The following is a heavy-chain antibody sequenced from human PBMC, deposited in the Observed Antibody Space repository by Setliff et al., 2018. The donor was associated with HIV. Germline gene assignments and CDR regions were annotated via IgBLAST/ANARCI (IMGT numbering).Heavy chain of an antibody. CDR2: IIHSGGT. J-gene: IGHJ4*02. V-gene: IGHV4-34*01. Sequence: PSETLSLTCAVYGGSFSGYCWTWIRQPPGRGLEWIGEIIHSGGTNYNRSLKSRVTISVDTSKNQFSLNLSSVTAADTAVYYCARGGLGVVGAIDYWSQGTLVTVSS. D-gene: IGHD2-15*01. CDR3: ARGGLGVVGAIDY. CDR1: GGSFSGYC.